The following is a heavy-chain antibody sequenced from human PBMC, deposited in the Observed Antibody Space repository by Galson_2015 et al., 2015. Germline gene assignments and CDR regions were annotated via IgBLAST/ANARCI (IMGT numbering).Heavy chain of an antibody. CDR1: GSSFPTFW. D-gene: IGHD2-15*01. J-gene: IGHJ4*02. CDR2: IYPGDSDF. Sequence: QSGAEVKKSGESLKISCKASGSSFPTFWIGWVRLMPGKGLEWMAVIYPGDSDFRYNPSFQGQVTISADKSTSTAYLQWSSLQASDTAIYYCARLEYCAGGTCLFFDYWGQGTLITVSS. CDR3: ARLEYCAGGTCLFFDY. V-gene: IGHV5-51*01.